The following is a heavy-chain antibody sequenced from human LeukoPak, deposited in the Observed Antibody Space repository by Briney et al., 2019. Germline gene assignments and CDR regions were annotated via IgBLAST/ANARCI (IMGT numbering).Heavy chain of an antibody. D-gene: IGHD3-3*01. Sequence: KPSETLSLTCTVSGGSISNYYWSWIRQPPGKGLEWIGYIYYSGSTNYNPSLKGRATISVDTSKNQFPLMLSSVTAADTAVYYCARDFWSGYYADYYYYMDVWGKGTTVTVSS. V-gene: IGHV4-59*01. CDR3: ARDFWSGYYADYYYYMDV. CDR2: IYYSGST. J-gene: IGHJ6*03. CDR1: GGSISNYY.